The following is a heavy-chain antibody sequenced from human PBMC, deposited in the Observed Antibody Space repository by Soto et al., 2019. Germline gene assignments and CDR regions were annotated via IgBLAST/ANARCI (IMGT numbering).Heavy chain of an antibody. Sequence: SETLSLTCAVYGGSFSGYYWSWIRQPPGKGLEWIGEINHSGSTNYNPSLKSRVTISVDTSKNQFSLKLSSVTAADTAVYYCARDYCSGGSCYSTFDYWGQGTLVTVTS. CDR1: GGSFSGYY. D-gene: IGHD2-15*01. J-gene: IGHJ4*02. CDR2: INHSGST. V-gene: IGHV4-34*01. CDR3: ARDYCSGGSCYSTFDY.